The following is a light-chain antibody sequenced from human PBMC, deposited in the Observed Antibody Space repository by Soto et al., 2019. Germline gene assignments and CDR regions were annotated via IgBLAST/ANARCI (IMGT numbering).Light chain of an antibody. J-gene: IGKJ4*01. CDR1: QSLLHSNGYNY. Sequence: DIVMTQSPLSLPVTPGEPASISCRSSQSLLHSNGYNYLDWYLQKPGQSPQLLIYLGSNRASGVPDRFSGSGSGTDFTLTISRVEAEDVGVYYCMQALQTPQLTFGGGTKVEIK. CDR2: LGS. CDR3: MQALQTPQLT. V-gene: IGKV2-28*01.